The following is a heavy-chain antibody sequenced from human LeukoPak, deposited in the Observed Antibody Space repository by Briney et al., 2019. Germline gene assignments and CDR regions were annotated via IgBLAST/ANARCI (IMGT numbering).Heavy chain of an antibody. CDR3: ARDQCTSTSCYGYNWFDP. J-gene: IGHJ5*02. CDR2: INTDGSST. Sequence: GGSLRLSCAASGFTFSSYWMHWVRQAPGTGLVWVSRINTDGSSTSYADSVKGRFTISRDNAKNTLYLQMNSLRAEDTAVYYCARDQCTSTSCYGYNWFDPWGQGTLVTVSS. CDR1: GFTFSSYW. D-gene: IGHD2-2*01. V-gene: IGHV3-74*01.